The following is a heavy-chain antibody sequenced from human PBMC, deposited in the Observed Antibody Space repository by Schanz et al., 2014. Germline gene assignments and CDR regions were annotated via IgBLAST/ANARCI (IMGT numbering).Heavy chain of an antibody. V-gene: IGHV3-9*01. CDR2: ISWNSGTI. CDR1: GFTFSTHA. J-gene: IGHJ4*02. CDR3: ARDHTTESYYSAGPPIDY. D-gene: IGHD1-26*01. Sequence: EVQLLESGGGLVKPGGSLRLSCAASGFTFSTHAMHWVRQAPGKGLEWVSVISWNSGTIGYADSVKGRFTISRDNAKNSLYLQMNSLRAEDTAVYYCARDHTTESYYSAGPPIDYWGQGTLLTVSS.